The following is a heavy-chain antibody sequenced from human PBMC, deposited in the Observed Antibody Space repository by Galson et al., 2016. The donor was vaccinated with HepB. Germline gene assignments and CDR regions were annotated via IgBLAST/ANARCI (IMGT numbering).Heavy chain of an antibody. V-gene: IGHV4-4*01. CDR2: IYHTGDT. D-gene: IGHD1-1*01. CDR1: GASISTNNW. J-gene: IGHJ4*02. Sequence: ETLSLTCAVSGASISTNNWWSWVRQSPGKGLQWIGQIYHTGDTNYNPSLKGRVTMSVDESKNQFSLNLRSVTAADTALYFCTREAPGDHFDYWGQGTLVTVST. CDR3: TREAPGDHFDY.